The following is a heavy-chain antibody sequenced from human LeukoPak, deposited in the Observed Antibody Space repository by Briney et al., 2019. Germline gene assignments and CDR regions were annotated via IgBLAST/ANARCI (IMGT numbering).Heavy chain of an antibody. Sequence: GGSLRLSCAASGFTISSYWMTWVRQAPGKGLEWVANINQDASEKYYVDSVKGRFTISRDNAKNSLYLQMNSLRAEDTAMYYCAREWYFIISYWGQGTLVTVSS. CDR1: GFTISSYW. CDR2: INQDASEK. CDR3: AREWYFIISY. J-gene: IGHJ4*02. V-gene: IGHV3-7*04. D-gene: IGHD6-13*01.